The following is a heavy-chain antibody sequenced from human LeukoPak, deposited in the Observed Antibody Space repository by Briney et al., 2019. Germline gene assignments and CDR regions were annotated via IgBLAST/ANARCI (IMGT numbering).Heavy chain of an antibody. J-gene: IGHJ3*02. Sequence: GGSLRLSCAASGFTFNSYWMNWVRQAPGKGLEWVANINQDASEKYYVDSVKGRFTISRDNGKKSLYLQMNGLRAEDTAVYYCARGQVTAVTGLASFDIWGQGTMVAVSS. V-gene: IGHV3-7*04. CDR3: ARGQVTAVTGLASFDI. D-gene: IGHD4-17*01. CDR2: INQDASEK. CDR1: GFTFNSYW.